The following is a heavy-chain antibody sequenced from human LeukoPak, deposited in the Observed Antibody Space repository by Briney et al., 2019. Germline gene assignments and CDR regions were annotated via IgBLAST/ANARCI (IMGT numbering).Heavy chain of an antibody. J-gene: IGHJ4*01. V-gene: IGHV3-49*04. D-gene: IGHD2-2*01. Sequence: PGRSLRLSCTASGFTFGNYAMSWVRQAPGKGLEWVAFIRATVSGGATEYAASVKDRFTISRDDSKRIAYLQMNSLKTDDTAVYYCTRGLRPAPLDYWGHGTLVTVSS. CDR3: TRGLRPAPLDY. CDR2: IRATVSGGAT. CDR1: GFTFGNYA.